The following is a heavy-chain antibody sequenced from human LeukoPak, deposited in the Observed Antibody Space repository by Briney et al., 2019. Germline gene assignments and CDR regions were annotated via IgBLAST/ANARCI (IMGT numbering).Heavy chain of an antibody. D-gene: IGHD3-22*01. CDR3: ARRKPKNYYYDSSGHFDY. V-gene: IGHV4-4*02. CDR1: GGSISSSNW. Sequence: PSETLSLTCAVSGGSISSSNWWSWIRQPPGKGLEWIGYIYHSGSTKYNPSLKSRVTISVDTSQNQFSLKLSSVTAADTAVYYCARRKPKNYYYDSSGHFDYWGQGTLVTVSS. CDR2: IYHSGST. J-gene: IGHJ4*02.